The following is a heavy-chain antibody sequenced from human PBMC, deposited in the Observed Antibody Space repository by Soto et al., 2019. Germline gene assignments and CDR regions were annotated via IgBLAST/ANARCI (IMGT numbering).Heavy chain of an antibody. CDR1: GFTFKDAW. Sequence: EVQLVESGGGLVKPGGSLRLSCAASGFTFKDAWMSWVRQAPGKGLEWVGHIKSTDTGGTTDYAAPVKGRFSISKDDSEDTLYLQMNSLNTEDTARYFCTWHLDIWGQGTSVIVSS. J-gene: IGHJ6*02. CDR3: TWHLDI. V-gene: IGHV3-15*01. CDR2: IKSTDTGGTT.